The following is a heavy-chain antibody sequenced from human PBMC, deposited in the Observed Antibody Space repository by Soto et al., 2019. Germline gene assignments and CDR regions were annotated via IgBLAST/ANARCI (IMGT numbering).Heavy chain of an antibody. CDR1: GYTFTNYY. V-gene: IGHV1-46*01. CDR3: GRYSEKYSACDY. CDR2: IKPSGGST. Sequence: RASVKVSCKASGYTFTNYYLHWVRQAPGQGLEWMGIIKPSGGSTNYAQKFQGRVTMTRDTSTSTVFMELSSLRSDDTAVYYCGRYSEKYSACDYWGQGTLVTVSS. D-gene: IGHD1-26*01. J-gene: IGHJ4*02.